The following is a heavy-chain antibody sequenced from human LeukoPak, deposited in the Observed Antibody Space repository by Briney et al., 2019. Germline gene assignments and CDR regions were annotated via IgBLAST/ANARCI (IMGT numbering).Heavy chain of an antibody. V-gene: IGHV1-69*05. D-gene: IGHD3-10*01. CDR2: IIPLSGTP. CDR1: GGTFSNFH. Sequence: GASVKVSCKASGGTFSNFHIAWVRQAPGQGFEWMGGIIPLSGTPNYAQKFQGRVTITTDDSSTTAYMELRSLRSDDTAVYHCARGRGQVVFDYWGPGTLVTVSS. J-gene: IGHJ4*02. CDR3: ARGRGQVVFDY.